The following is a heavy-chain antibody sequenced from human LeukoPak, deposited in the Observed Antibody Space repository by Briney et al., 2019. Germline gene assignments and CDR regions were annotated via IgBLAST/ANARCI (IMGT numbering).Heavy chain of an antibody. D-gene: IGHD4-17*01. Sequence: SETLSLTCAVYGGSFSGYYWSWIRQPPGKGLEWIGEINHSGGTNYNPSLKSRVTISVDTSKNQFSLKLSSVTAADTAVYYCARDSTPYGHSGYWGQGTLVTVSP. J-gene: IGHJ4*02. CDR3: ARDSTPYGHSGY. CDR1: GGSFSGYY. V-gene: IGHV4-34*01. CDR2: INHSGGT.